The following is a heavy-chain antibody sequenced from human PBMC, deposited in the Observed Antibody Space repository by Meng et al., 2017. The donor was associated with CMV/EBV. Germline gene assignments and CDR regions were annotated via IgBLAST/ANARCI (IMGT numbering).Heavy chain of an antibody. V-gene: IGHV1-18*01. CDR2: ISAYNGNT. Sequence: QVELGRLVGTVKRPGAQCKADCKASGYTFTSYGISWVRQAPGQGLEWMGWISAYNGNTNYAQKLQGRVTMTTDTSTSTAYMELRSLRSDDTAVYYCARRLGSGKGVIGWFDPWGQGTLVTVSS. CDR1: GYTFTSYG. CDR3: ARRLGSGKGVIGWFDP. D-gene: IGHD3-10*01. J-gene: IGHJ5*02.